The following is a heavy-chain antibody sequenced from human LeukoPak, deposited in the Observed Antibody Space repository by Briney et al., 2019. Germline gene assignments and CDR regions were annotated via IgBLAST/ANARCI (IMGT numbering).Heavy chain of an antibody. CDR2: IDHSGST. D-gene: IGHD2-15*01. Sequence: TPSETLSLTCAVYGGSFSGYYWSWIRQPPGKGLEWIGEIDHSGSTNYNPSLKSRVTISVGTSKNQFSLKLSSVTAADTAVYYCARGRDIVVVVAAYYFDYWGQGTLVTVSS. CDR3: ARGRDIVVVVAAYYFDY. V-gene: IGHV4-34*01. J-gene: IGHJ4*02. CDR1: GGSFSGYY.